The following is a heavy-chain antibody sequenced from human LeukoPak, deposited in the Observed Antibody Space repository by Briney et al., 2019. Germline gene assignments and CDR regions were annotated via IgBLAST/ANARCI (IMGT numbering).Heavy chain of an antibody. CDR1: GYSFTTYW. J-gene: IGHJ4*02. CDR2: IYPGDSDT. Sequence: GESLKISCKGSGYSFTTYWIGWVRQMPGKGLEWMGSIYPGDSDTTYNPSFQGQVTISADKSISTAYLQWNSLKASDTAMYYCALGVAGRFALWGQGTLVTVSS. V-gene: IGHV5-51*01. CDR3: ALGVAGRFAL. D-gene: IGHD6-19*01.